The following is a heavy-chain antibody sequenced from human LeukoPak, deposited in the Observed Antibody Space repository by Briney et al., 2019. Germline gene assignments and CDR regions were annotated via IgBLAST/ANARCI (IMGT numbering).Heavy chain of an antibody. V-gene: IGHV1-3*01. Sequence: VASVKVSCKASGYTFTSYAMHWVRQAPGQRLEWMGWINAGNGNTKYSQKFQGRVTITRDTSASTAYMELSSLRSEDTAVYYCAGRGSGTDFDYWGQGTLVTVSS. CDR2: INAGNGNT. CDR3: AGRGSGTDFDY. J-gene: IGHJ4*02. CDR1: GYTFTSYA. D-gene: IGHD3-10*01.